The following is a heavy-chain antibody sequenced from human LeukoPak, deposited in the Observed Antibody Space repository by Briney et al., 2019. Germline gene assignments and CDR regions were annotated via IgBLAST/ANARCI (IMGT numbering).Heavy chain of an antibody. CDR3: AKVRIPEYYYDSSGYYSY. V-gene: IGHV3-30*02. Sequence: GGSLRLSCAASGFTFSSYGMHWVRQAPGKGLEWVAFIRYDGSNKYCADSVKGRFTISRDNSKNTLYLQMNSLRAEDTAVYYCAKVRIPEYYYDSSGYYSYWGQGTLVTVSS. CDR2: IRYDGSNK. CDR1: GFTFSSYG. J-gene: IGHJ4*02. D-gene: IGHD3-22*01.